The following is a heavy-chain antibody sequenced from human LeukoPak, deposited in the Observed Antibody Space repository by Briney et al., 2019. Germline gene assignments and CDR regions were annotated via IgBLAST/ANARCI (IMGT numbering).Heavy chain of an antibody. CDR2: ISAYNGNT. D-gene: IGHD3-22*01. CDR3: ARDRLVVLTYYYYYYMDV. J-gene: IGHJ6*03. V-gene: IGHV1-18*01. Sequence: ASVKVSCKASGYTFTSYGISWVRQAPGQGLEWMGWISAYNGNTNYAQKLQGRVTMTTDTSTSTAYMELRSLRSDDTAVYYCARDRLVVLTYYYYYYMDVWGKGTTVTVSS. CDR1: GYTFTSYG.